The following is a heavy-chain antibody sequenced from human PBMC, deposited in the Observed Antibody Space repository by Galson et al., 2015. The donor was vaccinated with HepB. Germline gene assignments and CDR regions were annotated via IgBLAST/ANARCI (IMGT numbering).Heavy chain of an antibody. CDR2: IKQDGSEK. J-gene: IGHJ6*03. CDR3: ARYGRFQYQLLYYYYYYMDV. CDR1: GFTFSSYW. Sequence: SLRLSCAASGFTFSSYWMSWVRQAPGKGLEWVANIKQDGSEKYYVDSVKGRFTISRDNAKNSLYLQMNSLRAEDTAVYYCARYGRFQYQLLYYYYYYMDVWGIGTTVTVSS. V-gene: IGHV3-7*03. D-gene: IGHD2-2*01.